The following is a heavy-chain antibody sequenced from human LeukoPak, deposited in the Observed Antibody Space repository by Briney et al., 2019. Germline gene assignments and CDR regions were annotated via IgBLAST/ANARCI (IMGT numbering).Heavy chain of an antibody. D-gene: IGHD4-17*01. CDR2: INHSGST. CDR3: ARVKKTVTSYYFDY. J-gene: IGHJ4*02. CDR1: GGSFSGYY. V-gene: IGHV4-34*01. Sequence: PSETLSLTCAVYGGSFSGYYWSWIRQPPGKGLEWIGEINHSGSTNYNPSLKSRVTISVDTSKNQCSLKLSSVTAADTAVYYCARVKKTVTSYYFDYWGQGTLVTVSS.